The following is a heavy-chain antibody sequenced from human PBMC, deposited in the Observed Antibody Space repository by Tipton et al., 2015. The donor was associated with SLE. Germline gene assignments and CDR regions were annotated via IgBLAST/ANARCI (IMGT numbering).Heavy chain of an antibody. CDR2: MSYSGRT. V-gene: IGHV4-39*07. J-gene: IGHJ4*02. D-gene: IGHD6-19*01. CDR3: ADYSSGG. Sequence: TLSLTCSVSGGSISNHNSYWTWIRQSPGKGLEWIGDMSYSGRTSYNPSLKSRVTMSADTSKNQFSLRLTSVTAADTAVYYCADYSSGGWGQGTLVTVSS. CDR1: GGSISNHNSY.